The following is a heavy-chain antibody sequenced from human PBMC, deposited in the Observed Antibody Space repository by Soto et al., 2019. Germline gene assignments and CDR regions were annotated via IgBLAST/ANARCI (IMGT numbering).Heavy chain of an antibody. J-gene: IGHJ4*02. CDR1: GFTFSSYW. CDR3: ARQIPAYY. V-gene: IGHV3-74*01. Sequence: GGSLRLSCTASGFTFSSYWMHWVRQAPGKGLEWVSRINSDGSSTSYADSVKGRFTISRDNAKNTLYLQMNSLRAEDTAVYYCARQIPAYYWGQGTRVTVSS. CDR2: INSDGSST.